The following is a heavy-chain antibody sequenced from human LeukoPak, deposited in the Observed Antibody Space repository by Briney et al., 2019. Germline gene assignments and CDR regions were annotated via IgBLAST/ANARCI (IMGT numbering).Heavy chain of an antibody. CDR2: INTNTGNP. V-gene: IGHV7-4-1*02. CDR3: ARDRYCTNGVCYYSFDY. D-gene: IGHD2-8*01. Sequence: ASVKVSCKASGYTFTSYAMNWVRQAPGQGLEWMGWINTNTGNPTYAQGFTGRFVFSSDTSVSTAYLQISSLKAEDTAMYYCARDRYCTNGVCYYSFDYWGQGTLVTVSS. CDR1: GYTFTSYA. J-gene: IGHJ4*02.